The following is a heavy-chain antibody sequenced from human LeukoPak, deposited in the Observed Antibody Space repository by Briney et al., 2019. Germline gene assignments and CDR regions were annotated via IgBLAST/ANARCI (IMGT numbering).Heavy chain of an antibody. CDR3: AKADSSGWLITLDY. CDR2: IRYDGSNK. V-gene: IGHV3-30*02. J-gene: IGHJ4*02. CDR1: GFTFSSYG. D-gene: IGHD6-19*01. Sequence: GGSLRLSCAASGFTFSSYGMHWVRQAPGKGLEWVAFIRYDGSNKYYADSVKGRFTISRDNSKNTLYLQMNSLRAEDTAVYYCAKADSSGWLITLDYWGQGTLVTVSS.